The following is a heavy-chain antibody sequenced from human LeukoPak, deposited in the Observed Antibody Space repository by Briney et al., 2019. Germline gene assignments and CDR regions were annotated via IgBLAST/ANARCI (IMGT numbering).Heavy chain of an antibody. CDR3: ARDRDCSTTSCRTRTFDY. J-gene: IGHJ4*02. V-gene: IGHV3-30*04. D-gene: IGHD2-2*01. Sequence: PGGSLRLSCAASGFTFSSYAMHWVRQAPGKGLEWVAVISYDGSNKYYADSVEGRFTISRDNSKNTLYLQMNSLRAEDTAVYYCARDRDCSTTSCRTRTFDYWGQGTLVTVSS. CDR2: ISYDGSNK. CDR1: GFTFSSYA.